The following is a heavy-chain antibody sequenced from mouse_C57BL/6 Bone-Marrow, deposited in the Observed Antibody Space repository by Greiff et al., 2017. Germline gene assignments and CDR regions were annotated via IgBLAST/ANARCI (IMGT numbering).Heavy chain of an antibody. D-gene: IGHD2-2*01. CDR2: IYPGSGNT. V-gene: IGHV1-76*01. Sequence: QVQLKESGAELVRPGASVKLSCKASGYTFTDYYINWVKQRPGQGLEWIARIYPGSGNTYYNEKLKGKATLTAEKSSSTAYMQRSSLTSEDSAVYFCARWLPVGDYWGQGTSVTVSS. J-gene: IGHJ4*01. CDR3: ARWLPVGDY. CDR1: GYTFTDYY.